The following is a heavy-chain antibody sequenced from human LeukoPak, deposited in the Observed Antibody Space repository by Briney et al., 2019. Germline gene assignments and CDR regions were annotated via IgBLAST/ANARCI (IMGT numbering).Heavy chain of an antibody. D-gene: IGHD1-1*01. Sequence: GGSLRLSCAASGFTFSSYWMSWVRQAPGKGLEWVANIKQDGSEKYYVDSVKGRFTISRDNAKNSLYLQMNSLRAEDTAVYYCARNLERFPYYYYMDVWGKGTTVTVSS. CDR3: ARNLERFPYYYYMDV. V-gene: IGHV3-7*01. J-gene: IGHJ6*03. CDR2: IKQDGSEK. CDR1: GFTFSSYW.